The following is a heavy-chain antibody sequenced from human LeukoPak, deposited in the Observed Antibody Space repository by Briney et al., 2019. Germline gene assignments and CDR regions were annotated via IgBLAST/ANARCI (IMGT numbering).Heavy chain of an antibody. D-gene: IGHD2-15*01. CDR2: IGTAADT. V-gene: IGHV3-13*01. CDR3: ARAFSSPLEC. Sequence: GGSLRLSCAASGFTFSNYDMHWVRQATGKGLEWVSSIGTAADTFYPGSVKGRFTISRENDKNSVYLQMNSLRAEDTAVYYCARAFSSPLECWGQGTLVTVSS. CDR1: GFTFSNYD. J-gene: IGHJ4*02.